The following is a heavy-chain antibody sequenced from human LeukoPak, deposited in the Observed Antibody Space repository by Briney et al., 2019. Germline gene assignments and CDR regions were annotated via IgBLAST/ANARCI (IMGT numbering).Heavy chain of an antibody. J-gene: IGHJ1*01. CDR1: AFTFSSYG. V-gene: IGHV3-30*02. Sequence: GGSLRLSCAASAFTFSSYGMNWVRQAPGKGLEWVAFIRYDGGKKYYADSVKGRFTISRDNSKNTLYLQMNSLRAEDTAVYYCAKGVAAAASAEYFQHWGQGTLVTVSS. D-gene: IGHD6-13*01. CDR2: IRYDGGKK. CDR3: AKGVAAAASAEYFQH.